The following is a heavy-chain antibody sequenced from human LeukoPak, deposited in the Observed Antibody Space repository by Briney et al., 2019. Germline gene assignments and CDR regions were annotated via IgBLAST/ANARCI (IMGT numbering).Heavy chain of an antibody. J-gene: IGHJ6*02. V-gene: IGHV4-59*13. Sequence: SETLSLTCTVSGGSISRYYWSWIRKSPGKGLEGFGYIYYSGSINYNPSLKSRVTISVDTSKNQFSLTLSSVTAADTAVYYCARGYSSGWRWNYYYYGMDVWGQGTTVTVSS. D-gene: IGHD6-19*01. CDR3: ARGYSSGWRWNYYYYGMDV. CDR1: GGSISRYY. CDR2: IYYSGSI.